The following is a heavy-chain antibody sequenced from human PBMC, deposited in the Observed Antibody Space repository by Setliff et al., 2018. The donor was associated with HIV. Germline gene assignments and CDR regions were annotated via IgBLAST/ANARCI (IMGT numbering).Heavy chain of an antibody. Sequence: ETLSLTCTVSGDSLAGSRYSWGWVRQAPGKGLEWVANIMQDGSEKFYVDSVMGRFTISRDNAENSLYLQMNSLRPEDTAVYYCARLRPYNSALDYWGQGTLVTVSS. CDR3: ARLRPYNSALDY. CDR1: GDSLAGSRYS. J-gene: IGHJ4*02. CDR2: IMQDGSEK. D-gene: IGHD3-10*01. V-gene: IGHV3-7*01.